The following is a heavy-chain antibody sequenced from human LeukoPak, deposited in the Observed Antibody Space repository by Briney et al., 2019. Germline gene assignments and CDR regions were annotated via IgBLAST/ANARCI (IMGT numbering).Heavy chain of an antibody. V-gene: IGHV4-39*01. D-gene: IGHD7-27*01. CDR2: IPNSGSA. CDR1: GDSMSSSNYF. J-gene: IGHJ3*02. CDR3: ARSLSPLGDAFDI. Sequence: SETLSLTCTVSGDSMSSSNYFWGWIRQPPGKGLEWIGSIPNSGSAYYSPSLKSRVAISVDTSGNQFSLKLRSVTAADTAVHYCARSLSPLGDAFDIWGQGTMVTVSS.